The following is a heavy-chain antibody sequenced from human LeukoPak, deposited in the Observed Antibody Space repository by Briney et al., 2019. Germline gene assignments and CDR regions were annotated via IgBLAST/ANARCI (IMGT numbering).Heavy chain of an antibody. CDR1: GYSFTGYY. Sequence: GASVKVSCKASGYSFTGYYVHWVRRAPGQGLECMGWINPNSGGTNYAQKFQGRVTMSRDTSISTAYMEVSRLRSDDTAVYYCARSELLGAFDIWGQGTMVTVSS. J-gene: IGHJ3*02. CDR2: INPNSGGT. D-gene: IGHD1-26*01. CDR3: ARSELLGAFDI. V-gene: IGHV1-2*02.